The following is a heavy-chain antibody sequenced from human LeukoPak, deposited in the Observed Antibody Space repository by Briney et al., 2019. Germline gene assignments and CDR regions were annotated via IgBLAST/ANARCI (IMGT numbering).Heavy chain of an antibody. V-gene: IGHV3-21*01. J-gene: IGHJ6*02. Sequence: GGSLRLSCAASGFTFSSYSMNWVRQAPGKGLEWVSSISSSSYIYYADSVKGRFTISRDNAKNSLYLQMNSLRAEDTAVYYCARGSGYYYYYGMDVWGQGTMVTVSS. CDR3: ARGSGYYYYYGMDV. CDR2: ISSSSYI. CDR1: GFTFSSYS.